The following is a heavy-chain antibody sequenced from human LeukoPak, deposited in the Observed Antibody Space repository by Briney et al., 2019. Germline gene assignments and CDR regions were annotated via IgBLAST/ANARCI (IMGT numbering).Heavy chain of an antibody. CDR1: GFTFSSYE. CDR3: ARVGELRPPDY. V-gene: IGHV3-48*03. J-gene: IGHJ4*02. Sequence: GGSLRLSCAASGFTFSSYEMNWVRQAPGKGREWVSYISSSGSTIYYADSVKGRFTISRDNAKNSLYLQMNSLRAEDTPVYYCARVGELRPPDYWGQGTLVTVSS. D-gene: IGHD1-26*01. CDR2: ISSSGSTI.